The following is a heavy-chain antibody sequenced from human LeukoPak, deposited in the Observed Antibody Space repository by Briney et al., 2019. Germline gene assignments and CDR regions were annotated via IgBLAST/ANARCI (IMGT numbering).Heavy chain of an antibody. Sequence: GGSLRLSCAASEFTFSSYSMNWVRRAPGKGLEWVSYISSSSSTIYYADSVKGRFTISRDNAKNSLYLQMNSLRDEDTAVYYCARALIGTGSFGYWGQGTLVTVSS. CDR2: ISSSSSTI. J-gene: IGHJ4*02. V-gene: IGHV3-48*02. CDR3: ARALIGTGSFGY. D-gene: IGHD1-20*01. CDR1: EFTFSSYS.